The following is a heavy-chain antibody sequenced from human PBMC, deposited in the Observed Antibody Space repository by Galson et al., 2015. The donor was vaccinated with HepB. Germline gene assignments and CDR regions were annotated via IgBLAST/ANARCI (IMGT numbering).Heavy chain of an antibody. CDR3: ARDPFTAGIAAAGTPEGADAFDI. V-gene: IGHV3-7*03. D-gene: IGHD6-13*01. CDR1: GFTFSSYW. CDR2: IKQDGSEK. J-gene: IGHJ3*02. Sequence: SLRLSCAASGFTFSSYWMSWVRQAPGKGLEWVANIKQDGSEKYYVDSVKGRFTISRDNAKNSLYLQMNSLRAEDTAVYYCARDPFTAGIAAAGTPEGADAFDIWGQGTMVTVSS.